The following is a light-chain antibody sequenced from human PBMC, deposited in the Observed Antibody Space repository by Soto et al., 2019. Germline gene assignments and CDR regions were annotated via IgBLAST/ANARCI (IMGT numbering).Light chain of an antibody. V-gene: IGKV3-20*01. CDR3: QQYGSSPRT. J-gene: IGKJ1*01. CDR1: HIVLSIN. CDR2: GAS. Sequence: EIVWQRSPARPFGSPGERATISGRAGHIVLSINLAWYQQKPGQAPRLLIFGASHRAPGFPARFSGSGSGTDFTLTIRSLEPEDFAAYYCQQYGSSPRTFGQGTKV.